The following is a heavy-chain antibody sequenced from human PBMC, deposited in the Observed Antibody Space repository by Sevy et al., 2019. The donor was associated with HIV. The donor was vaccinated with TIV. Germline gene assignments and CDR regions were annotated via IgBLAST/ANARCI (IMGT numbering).Heavy chain of an antibody. V-gene: IGHV3-30*18. CDR2: ISNDGSDK. Sequence: GGSLRLSCVAAGFSFSRHGMHWARQAPGKGLEWVAVISNDGSDKDYAESVKGRFTVSRDNSKDTVYLQMNSLRLDDTAVYYCANSRGKYEGSSALYYYYIMDVWGQGTTVTVSS. CDR3: ANSRGKYEGSSALYYYYIMDV. D-gene: IGHD2-2*02. CDR1: GFSFSRHG. J-gene: IGHJ6*02.